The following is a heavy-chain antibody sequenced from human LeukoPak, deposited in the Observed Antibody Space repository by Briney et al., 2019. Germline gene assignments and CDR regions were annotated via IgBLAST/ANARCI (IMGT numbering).Heavy chain of an antibody. CDR2: ISWNSGNI. J-gene: IGHJ6*02. D-gene: IGHD6-13*01. V-gene: IGHV3-9*01. CDR1: GFTFDDYA. Sequence: GGSLRLSCAASGFTFDDYAMHWVRQAPGKGLEWVAGISWNSGNIGYADSVKGRFTISRDNAKNSLYLQMNSLRAEDSAFYYCAKDFSYSSPTYGMDVWGQGTTVTVSS. CDR3: AKDFSYSSPTYGMDV.